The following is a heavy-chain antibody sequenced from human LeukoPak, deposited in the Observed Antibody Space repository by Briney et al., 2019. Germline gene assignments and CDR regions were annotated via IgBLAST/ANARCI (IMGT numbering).Heavy chain of an antibody. D-gene: IGHD3-22*01. CDR3: ARANDGYGYYDSSGYYDYFDY. Sequence: PSQTLSLTCTVSGGSISSGDYYWSWIRQPPGKGLEWIGYIYYSGSTYYNPSLKSRVTMSVDTSKNQFSLKLSSVTAADTAVYYCARANDGYGYYDSSGYYDYFDYWGQGTLVTVSS. V-gene: IGHV4-30-4*08. J-gene: IGHJ4*02. CDR2: IYYSGST. CDR1: GGSISSGDYY.